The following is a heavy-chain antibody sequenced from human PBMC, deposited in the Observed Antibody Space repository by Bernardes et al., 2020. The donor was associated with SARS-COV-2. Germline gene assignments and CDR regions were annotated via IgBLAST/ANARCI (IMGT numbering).Heavy chain of an antibody. J-gene: IGHJ4*02. CDR3: ARETGDRGERYFDY. CDR1: GYTFTDYY. Sequence: ASVKVACRASGYTFTDYYMHWVRQDPGPGLEWLGWINPKTGGTNYAQKFQGWVTLTRDTSMSTAYMEVSRLRSDDTAVYYCARETGDRGERYFDYWGQGTLVTVSS. V-gene: IGHV1-2*04. D-gene: IGHD7-27*01. CDR2: INPKTGGT.